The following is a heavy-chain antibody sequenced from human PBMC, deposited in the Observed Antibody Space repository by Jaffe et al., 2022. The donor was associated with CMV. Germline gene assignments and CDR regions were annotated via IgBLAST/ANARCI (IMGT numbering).Heavy chain of an antibody. CDR2: INHSGST. CDR1: GGSFSGYY. D-gene: IGHD3-22*01. CDR3: AGNPPITMIADYYYYMDV. V-gene: IGHV4-34*01. J-gene: IGHJ6*03. Sequence: QVQLQQWGAGLLKPSETLSLTCAVYGGSFSGYYWSWIRQPPGKGLEWIGEINHSGSTNYNPSLKSRVTISVDTSKNQFSLKLSSVTAADTAVYYCAGNPPITMIADYYYYMDVWGKGTTVTVSS.